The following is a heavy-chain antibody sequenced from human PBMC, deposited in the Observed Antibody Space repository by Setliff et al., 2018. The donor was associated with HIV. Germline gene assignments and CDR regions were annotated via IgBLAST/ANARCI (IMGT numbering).Heavy chain of an antibody. CDR2: INPKSDGT. J-gene: IGHJ5*02. D-gene: IGHD6-19*01. V-gene: IGHV1-2*04. CDR1: GYSFTDYY. CDR3: ALDLPGPAITSGWMKNWFDP. Sequence: ASVKVSCKASGYSFTDYYIHWVRQAPGQGLEWMGWINPKSDGTNYAQKFQGWITMTRDTSISTVYMELSGLRSEDTALYYCALDLPGPAITSGWMKNWFDPWGQGTLVTVSS.